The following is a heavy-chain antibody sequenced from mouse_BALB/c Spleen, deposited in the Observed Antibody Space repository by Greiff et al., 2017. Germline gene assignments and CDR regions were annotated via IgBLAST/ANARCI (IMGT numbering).Heavy chain of an antibody. Sequence: QVQLKESGPGLVAPSQSLSITCTVSGFSLTSYDISWIRQPPGKGLEWLGVIWTGGGTNYNSAFMSRLSISKDNSKSQVFLKMNSLQTDDTAIYYCVRGYYGSSFDYWGQGTTLTVSS. CDR3: VRGYYGSSFDY. D-gene: IGHD1-1*01. CDR2: IWTGGGT. V-gene: IGHV2-9-2*01. CDR1: GFSLTSYD. J-gene: IGHJ2*01.